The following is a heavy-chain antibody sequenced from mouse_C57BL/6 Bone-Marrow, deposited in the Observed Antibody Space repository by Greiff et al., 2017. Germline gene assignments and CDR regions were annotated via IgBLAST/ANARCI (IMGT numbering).Heavy chain of an antibody. Sequence: DVQLVESGGGLVKPGGSLKLSCAASGFTFSDYGMHWVRQAPEKGLEWVAYISSGSSTIYYADTVKGRFTISRDNAKNTLFLQMTSLRSEDTAMYYCARRDYGSSRWYFDVWGTGTTVTVSS. D-gene: IGHD1-1*01. CDR1: GFTFSDYG. CDR2: ISSGSSTI. J-gene: IGHJ1*03. V-gene: IGHV5-17*01. CDR3: ARRDYGSSRWYFDV.